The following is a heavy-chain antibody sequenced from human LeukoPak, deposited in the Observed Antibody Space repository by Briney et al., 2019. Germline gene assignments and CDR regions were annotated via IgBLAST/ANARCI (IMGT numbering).Heavy chain of an antibody. V-gene: IGHV3-7*01. CDR2: IKQDGSEK. Sequence: GGSLRLSCAASGFTFSSYSMNWVRQAPGKGLEWVADIKQDGSEKYYVDSVKGRFTISRQNAKNSLFLQMNSLRAEDTAVYYCARHRSGGSQDDAFDIWGQGTMVTVSS. D-gene: IGHD2-15*01. J-gene: IGHJ3*02. CDR1: GFTFSSYS. CDR3: ARHRSGGSQDDAFDI.